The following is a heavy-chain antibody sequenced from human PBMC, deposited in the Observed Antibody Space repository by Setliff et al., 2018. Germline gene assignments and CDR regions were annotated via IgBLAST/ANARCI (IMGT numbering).Heavy chain of an antibody. D-gene: IGHD1-26*01. CDR3: ARGLHSGTYWGTRPLGLDY. Sequence: PSETLSLTCSVSGDSISSYYWSWIRQPPGKELEWMAYVYYTGDTYYSPSLKSRITISLDKSKSQFSLKLTSVTVADTAVYYCARGLHSGTYWGTRPLGLDYWGQGSLVTVSS. V-gene: IGHV4-59*08. J-gene: IGHJ4*02. CDR1: GDSISSYY. CDR2: VYYTGDT.